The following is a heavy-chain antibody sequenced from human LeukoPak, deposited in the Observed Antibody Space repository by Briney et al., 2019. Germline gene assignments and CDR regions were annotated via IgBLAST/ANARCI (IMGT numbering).Heavy chain of an antibody. CDR1: GYSFTSYW. Sequence: GESLKISCKGSGYSFTSYWIGWVRQMPGKGLEWMGIIYPGDSDTRYSPSFQGQVTIPADKSITTAYLQWSSLKASDTAMYYCARQRYNWNGGVDAFDIWGQGTMVTVSS. CDR2: IYPGDSDT. CDR3: ARQRYNWNGGVDAFDI. J-gene: IGHJ3*02. V-gene: IGHV5-51*01. D-gene: IGHD1-1*01.